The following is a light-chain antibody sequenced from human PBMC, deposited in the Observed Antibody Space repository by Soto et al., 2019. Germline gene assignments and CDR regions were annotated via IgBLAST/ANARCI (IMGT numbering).Light chain of an antibody. Sequence: SPATLSVSPGERATLSCRASQSVSSSLAWYQQKPGQAPRLLIYGASTRATGIPARFSGTGSGTEFTLTISSLQSEDFALYYCQQYNDWPLTFGQGTKVDIK. V-gene: IGKV3-15*01. CDR1: QSVSSS. J-gene: IGKJ1*01. CDR2: GAS. CDR3: QQYNDWPLT.